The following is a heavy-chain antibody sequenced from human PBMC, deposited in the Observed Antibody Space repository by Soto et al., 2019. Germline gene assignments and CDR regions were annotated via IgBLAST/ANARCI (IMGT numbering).Heavy chain of an antibody. CDR1: GFTFSNYA. CDR2: LSYDGNNI. D-gene: IGHD5-12*01. Sequence: QVQLVESGGGVVQPGRSLRLSCAASGFTFSNYAIHWVRLAPGKGLEWVAVLSYDGNNIHYADSVKGRFTVSRDNSKNTLFLQMNRLRTEDTALYYCARDRSGYGDYWGQGTLVTVSS. CDR3: ARDRSGYGDY. J-gene: IGHJ4*02. V-gene: IGHV3-30-3*01.